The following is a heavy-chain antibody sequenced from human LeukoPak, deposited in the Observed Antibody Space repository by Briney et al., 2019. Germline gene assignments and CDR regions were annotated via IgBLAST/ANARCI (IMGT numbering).Heavy chain of an antibody. Sequence: GGSLRLSCAASGFTFSSYEMNWVRQAPGKGLEWVSYISSSGSTIYYADSVKGRFTISRDNSKNTLYLQMNSLRAEDTAVYYCAKPWGYDSSGKGYFDYWGQGTLVTVSS. CDR2: ISSSGSTI. CDR1: GFTFSSYE. V-gene: IGHV3-48*03. J-gene: IGHJ4*02. CDR3: AKPWGYDSSGKGYFDY. D-gene: IGHD3-22*01.